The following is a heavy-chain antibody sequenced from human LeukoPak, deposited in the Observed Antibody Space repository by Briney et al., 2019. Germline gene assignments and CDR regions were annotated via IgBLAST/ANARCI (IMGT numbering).Heavy chain of an antibody. Sequence: PSETLSLTCTVSGGSISNYFWTWIRQPPGKGLECFGYIYYSESANYNPSLKSRVTVSVDKSKNQFSLKLSSVTAADTAVYYCARFPGSAEYRHYYHMDVWGKGTTVTVSS. J-gene: IGHJ6*03. CDR2: IYYSESA. CDR3: ARFPGSAEYRHYYHMDV. V-gene: IGHV4-59*01. D-gene: IGHD2-15*01. CDR1: GGSISNYF.